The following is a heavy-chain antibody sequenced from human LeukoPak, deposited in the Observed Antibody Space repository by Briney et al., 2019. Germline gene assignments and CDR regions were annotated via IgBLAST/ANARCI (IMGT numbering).Heavy chain of an antibody. CDR3: ARAYCSGGSCYFDY. CDR2: ISAYNGNT. CDR1: GYTFTSYG. J-gene: IGHJ4*02. V-gene: IGHV1-18*01. Sequence: ASVKVSCKASGYTFTSYGISWVRQAPGQGLEWMGWISAYNGNTNYAQKLQGRVTMTTDTSTSTAYMELRSLRSDDTAVYYCARAYCSGGSCYFDYWAREPWSPSPQ. D-gene: IGHD2-15*01.